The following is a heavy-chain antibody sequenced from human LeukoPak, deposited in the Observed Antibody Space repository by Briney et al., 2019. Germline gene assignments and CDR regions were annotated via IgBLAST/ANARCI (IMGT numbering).Heavy chain of an antibody. Sequence: ASVKVSCKASGYSFVLYGISWVRQAHGQGPEWMGWISNYNGNTNYAQKLQGRVTMTTDTSTYTAYMELRSLRSDDTAVYYCARDRSSSDYWGQGTLVTVSS. V-gene: IGHV1-18*01. CDR1: GYSFVLYG. CDR2: ISNYNGNT. J-gene: IGHJ4*02. CDR3: ARDRSSSDY.